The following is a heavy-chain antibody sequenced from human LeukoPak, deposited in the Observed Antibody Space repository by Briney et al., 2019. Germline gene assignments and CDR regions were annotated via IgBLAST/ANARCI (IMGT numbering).Heavy chain of an antibody. CDR3: ARVPNRSGYTQPKGDDY. V-gene: IGHV1-69*04. J-gene: IGHJ4*02. Sequence: SVKVSCKASGGTFSSYAISWVRQAPGQGLEWMGRIIPILGIANYAQKFQGRVTITADKSTSTAYMELSSLRSEDTAVYYCARVPNRSGYTQPKGDDYWGQGTLVTVSS. CDR1: GGTFSSYA. CDR2: IIPILGIA. D-gene: IGHD3-22*01.